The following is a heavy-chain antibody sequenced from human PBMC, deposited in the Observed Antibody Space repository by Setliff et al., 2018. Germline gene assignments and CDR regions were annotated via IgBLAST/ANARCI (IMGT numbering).Heavy chain of an antibody. J-gene: IGHJ1*01. V-gene: IGHV1-18*01. D-gene: IGHD5-12*01. Sequence: ASVKVSCKASGYNFKTYAISWVRQAPGQGLEWMGFISLYDGHTNYAQNFQGRLTVTTDTSTSTAYMESSSLRFDDTAVYYCARGNPAERYEYWGQGTLVTVSS. CDR1: GYNFKTYA. CDR2: ISLYDGHT. CDR3: ARGNPAERYEY.